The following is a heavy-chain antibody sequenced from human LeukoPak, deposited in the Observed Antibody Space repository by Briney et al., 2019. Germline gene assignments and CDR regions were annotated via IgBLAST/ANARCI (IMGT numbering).Heavy chain of an antibody. D-gene: IGHD6-19*01. CDR2: INPNSGGT. J-gene: IGHJ4*02. CDR1: GYTFTGYY. V-gene: IGHV1-2*02. Sequence: ASVKVSCKASGYTFTGYYMHWVRQAPGQGLERMGWINPNSGGTNYAQKFQGRVTMTRDTSISTAYMELSRLRSDDTAVYYCAIPPRGGWLYYFDYWGQGTLVTVSS. CDR3: AIPPRGGWLYYFDY.